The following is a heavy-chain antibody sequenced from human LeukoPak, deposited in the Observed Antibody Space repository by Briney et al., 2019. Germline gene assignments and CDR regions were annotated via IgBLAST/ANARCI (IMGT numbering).Heavy chain of an antibody. CDR3: ARDPIEYSYGYYFDY. CDR2: ISAYNGNT. CDR1: GGTFSSYA. J-gene: IGHJ4*02. V-gene: IGHV1-18*01. D-gene: IGHD5-18*01. Sequence: GSSVKVSCKASGGTFSSYAISWVRQAPGQGLEWMGWISAYNGNTNYAQKLQGRVTMTTDTSTSTAYMELRSLRSDDTAVYFCARDPIEYSYGYYFDYWGQGTLVTVSS.